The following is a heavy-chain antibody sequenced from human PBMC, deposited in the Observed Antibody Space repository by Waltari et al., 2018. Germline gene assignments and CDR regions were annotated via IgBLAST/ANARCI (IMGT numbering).Heavy chain of an antibody. CDR2: INAGNGNT. D-gene: IGHD4-17*01. V-gene: IGHV1-3*01. CDR1: GYTFTSYA. J-gene: IGHJ5*02. Sequence: QVQLVQSGAEVKKPGASVKVSCKASGYTFTSYAMHWVRQAPGQRLEWMGWINAGNGNTKDSQKCQGRVTVTRHTSARTAYMERSSLRAEDTAVYYCAGEKMTTVTTSWFDPWGQGTLVIVSS. CDR3: AGEKMTTVTTSWFDP.